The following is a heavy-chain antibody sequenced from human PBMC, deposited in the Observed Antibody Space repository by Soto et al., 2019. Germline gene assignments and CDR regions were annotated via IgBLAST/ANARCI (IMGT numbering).Heavy chain of an antibody. CDR1: GYTFTSYG. V-gene: IGHV1-18*01. Sequence: ASVKVSCKASGYTFTSYGISWVRQAPGQGLEWMGWISAYNGNTNYAQKLQGRVTMTTDTSTSTAYMELRSLRSDGTAVYYCARWFGGSYFGWFDPWGQGTLVTVSS. CDR3: ARWFGGSYFGWFDP. CDR2: ISAYNGNT. J-gene: IGHJ5*02. D-gene: IGHD1-26*01.